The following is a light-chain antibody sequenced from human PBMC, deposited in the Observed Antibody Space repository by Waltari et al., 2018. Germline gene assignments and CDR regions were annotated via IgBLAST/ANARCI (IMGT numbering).Light chain of an antibody. CDR1: NLQSTS. Sequence: SYVLTQPPSVAAAPRETARVPCGGNNLQSTSLPWYPQKPGQAPVLVISYDSDRPSGIPERFSGSNSGDTATLTISRVEAGDEADYYCQVWDANTDPGVFGTGTEVTVL. J-gene: IGLJ1*01. V-gene: IGLV3-21*01. CDR2: YDS. CDR3: QVWDANTDPGV.